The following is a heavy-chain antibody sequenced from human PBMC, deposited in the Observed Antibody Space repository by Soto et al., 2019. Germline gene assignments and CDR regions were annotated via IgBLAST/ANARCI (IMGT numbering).Heavy chain of an antibody. D-gene: IGHD2-15*01. CDR3: ATQGDCSGGSCN. CDR1: GFTFSSYS. J-gene: IGHJ4*02. CDR2: ISSSSSYI. V-gene: IGHV3-21*01. Sequence: SLRLSCAASGFTFSSYSMNWVRQAPGKGLEWVSSISSSSSYIYYADSVKGRFTISRDNAKNSLYLQMNSLRAEDTAVYYCATQGDCSGGSCNWGQGTLVTVSS.